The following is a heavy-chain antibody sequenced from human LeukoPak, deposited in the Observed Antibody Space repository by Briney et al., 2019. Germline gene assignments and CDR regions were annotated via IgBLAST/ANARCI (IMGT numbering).Heavy chain of an antibody. CDR2: IESNGNTK. CDR3: AREHRGAGATVDY. D-gene: IGHD1-26*01. CDR1: GFTFSSHW. V-gene: IGHV3-74*03. J-gene: IGHJ4*02. Sequence: GGSLRLSCAAFGFTFSSHWMHWVRQTPGKGLVWVSRIESNGNTKMYADSVRGRFTISRDNAKDTLYLQMNSLRAEDTAVYYCAREHRGAGATVDYWGQGTLVTVSS.